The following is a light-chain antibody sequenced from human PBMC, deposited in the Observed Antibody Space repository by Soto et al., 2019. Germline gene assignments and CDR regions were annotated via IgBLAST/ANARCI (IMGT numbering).Light chain of an antibody. CDR2: DAA. CDR3: QQYENRPLT. CDR1: QDITNY. J-gene: IGKJ4*01. Sequence: DIHLTQSPPSLSASVGDAVTITCQASQDITNYLNWYQQRSGKSPKLLIFDAANLERGVPSRFSGSGSGTHFTFTISSLQPEDVATYYCQQYENRPLTFGGGTKVE. V-gene: IGKV1-33*01.